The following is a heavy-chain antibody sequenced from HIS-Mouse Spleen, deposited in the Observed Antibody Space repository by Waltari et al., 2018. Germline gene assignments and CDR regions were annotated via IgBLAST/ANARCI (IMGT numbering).Heavy chain of an antibody. CDR3: AKTVITIFGVVIPMFDY. CDR1: GFTFSSYA. D-gene: IGHD3-3*01. J-gene: IGHJ4*02. V-gene: IGHV3-23*01. Sequence: EVQLLESGGGLVQPGGSLRLSCAASGFTFSSYAMSWVRQAPGKGLEWVSAIRGSGGSTYYADSVKGRFTISRDNSKNTLYLQMNSLRAEDTAVYYCAKTVITIFGVVIPMFDYWGQGTLVTVSS. CDR2: IRGSGGST.